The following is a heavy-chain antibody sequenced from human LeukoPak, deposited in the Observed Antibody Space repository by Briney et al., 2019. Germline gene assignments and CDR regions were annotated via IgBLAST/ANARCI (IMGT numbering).Heavy chain of an antibody. Sequence: GASVKVSCKASGGTFISYAISWVRQAPGQGLEWMGGIIPILGTANYAQKFQGRVTITADESTSTAYMELSSLRSEDTAVYYCARGGVTKPFDYWGQGTLVTVSS. J-gene: IGHJ4*02. CDR3: ARGGVTKPFDY. V-gene: IGHV1-69*13. CDR2: IIPILGTA. D-gene: IGHD4-17*01. CDR1: GGTFISYA.